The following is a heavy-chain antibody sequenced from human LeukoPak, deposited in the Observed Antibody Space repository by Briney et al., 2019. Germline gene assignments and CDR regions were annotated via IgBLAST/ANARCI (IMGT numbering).Heavy chain of an antibody. V-gene: IGHV3-33*06. Sequence: GGSLRFYCAASGFTFSNYGMHWVRQAPGKGLEWVAVMWFDGTNKYYADSVKGRITTSRDNSTSTLYLQMNSLVAEDTAVYYCAKDRCTTGSCYDFDYWGQGTLVTVSS. J-gene: IGHJ4*02. CDR1: GFTFSNYG. D-gene: IGHD2-2*01. CDR2: MWFDGTNK. CDR3: AKDRCTTGSCYDFDY.